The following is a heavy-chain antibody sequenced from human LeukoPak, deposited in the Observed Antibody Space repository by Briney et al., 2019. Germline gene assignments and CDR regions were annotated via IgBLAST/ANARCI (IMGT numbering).Heavy chain of an antibody. J-gene: IGHJ5*02. V-gene: IGHV1-69*15. D-gene: IGHD4-17*01. CDR2: IIPIFGTA. CDR3: ARGMTTVTPSNWFDP. CDR1: GGTFSSYA. Sequence: SVKVSCKASGGTFSSYAISWVRQAPGQGLEWMGRIIPIFGTANYAQKFQGRVTITADESTSTAYMELSSLRSEDTAVYYCARGMTTVTPSNWFDPWGQGTLVTVSS.